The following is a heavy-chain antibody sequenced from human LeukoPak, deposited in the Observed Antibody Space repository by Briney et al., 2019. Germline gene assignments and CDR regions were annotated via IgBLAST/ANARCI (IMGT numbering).Heavy chain of an antibody. V-gene: IGHV1-2*02. J-gene: IGHJ4*02. D-gene: IGHD1-26*01. Sequence: ASVKVSCKASGYTFTGYYMHWVRQAPGQGLEWMGWINPNSGGTNYAQKFQGRVTMTRDTSISTAYMELSSLRSEDTAVYYCARGRSGGRNSGSWLHFDYWGQGTLVTVSS. CDR1: GYTFTGYY. CDR2: INPNSGGT. CDR3: ARGRSGGRNSGSWLHFDY.